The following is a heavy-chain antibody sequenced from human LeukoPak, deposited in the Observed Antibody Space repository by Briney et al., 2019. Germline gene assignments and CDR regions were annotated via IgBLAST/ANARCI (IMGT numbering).Heavy chain of an antibody. D-gene: IGHD2-2*01. Sequence: PSETLSLTCAVYGGSFSGYYWSWIRQPPGKGLEWIGEINHSGSTNYNPSLKSRVTISVDTSKNQFSLKLSSVTAADTAVCYCARVYPTLIVVVPAAKTYYMDVWSKGTTVTVSS. CDR1: GGSFSGYY. V-gene: IGHV4-34*01. J-gene: IGHJ6*03. CDR3: ARVYPTLIVVVPAAKTYYMDV. CDR2: INHSGST.